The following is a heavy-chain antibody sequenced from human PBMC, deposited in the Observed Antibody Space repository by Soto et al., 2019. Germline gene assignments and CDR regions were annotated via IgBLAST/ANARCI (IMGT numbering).Heavy chain of an antibody. CDR1: GYLFIANY. D-gene: IGHD2-8*01. CDR2: INPHSGAT. Sequence: EASVKVSCKASGYLFIANYIHWVRQAPGQGLEWLGWINPHSGATNYAQKFLGRVTMSADTYASTAYMDLARLKSDDTAFYYCVRAHALGVSNWFDPWGRGTLVTVSS. J-gene: IGHJ5*02. CDR3: VRAHALGVSNWFDP. V-gene: IGHV1-2*02.